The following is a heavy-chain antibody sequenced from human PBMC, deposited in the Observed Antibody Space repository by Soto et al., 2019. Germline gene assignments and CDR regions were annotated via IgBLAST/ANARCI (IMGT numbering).Heavy chain of an antibody. Sequence: ASVKVSCKASGYTFTSYGISWVRQAPGQGLEWMGWISAYNGNTNYAQKLQGRVTMTTDTSTSTAYMELRSLRSDDTAVYYCARVRPAAMVNYYYYGMDVWGQGTTVTVSS. V-gene: IGHV1-18*01. CDR3: ARVRPAAMVNYYYYGMDV. CDR2: ISAYNGNT. CDR1: GYTFTSYG. J-gene: IGHJ6*02. D-gene: IGHD2-2*01.